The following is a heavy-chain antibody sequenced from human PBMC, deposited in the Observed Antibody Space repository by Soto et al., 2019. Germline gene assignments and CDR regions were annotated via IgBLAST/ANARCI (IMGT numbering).Heavy chain of an antibody. V-gene: IGHV4-30-4*08. Sequence: QVQLQESGPGLVKPSETLSLTCTVTGGSMSSGDYYWNWIRQRPEKGLEWIGNIFFRGSTHSNPSLENRLSMSVDTSKNQFSLRLHSVTAEDTAVYYCARVVTADDAFDAWGQGTPVTVS. CDR3: ARVVTADDAFDA. CDR1: GGSMSSGDYY. D-gene: IGHD2-21*02. CDR2: IFFRGST. J-gene: IGHJ3*01.